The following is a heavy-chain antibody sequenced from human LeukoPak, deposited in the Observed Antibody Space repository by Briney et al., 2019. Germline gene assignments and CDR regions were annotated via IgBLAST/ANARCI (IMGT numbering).Heavy chain of an antibody. CDR3: ARGEGYGDYSHPPHDAFDI. J-gene: IGHJ3*02. V-gene: IGHV1-2*02. Sequence: ASVKVSCKASGYTFTGYYMHWVRQAPGQGLEWMGWINPNSGGTNYAQKFQGRVTMTRDTSISTAYMELSRLRSDDTAVYYCARGEGYGDYSHPPHDAFDIWGQGTMVTVSS. CDR2: INPNSGGT. CDR1: GYTFTGYY. D-gene: IGHD4-17*01.